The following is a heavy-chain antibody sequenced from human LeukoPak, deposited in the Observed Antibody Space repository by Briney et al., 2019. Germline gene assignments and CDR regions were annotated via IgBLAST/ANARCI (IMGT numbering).Heavy chain of an antibody. V-gene: IGHV3-23*01. J-gene: IGHJ4*02. CDR2: ISGSGGST. CDR3: AKDRRFEYSSSSESSGSGVLDY. Sequence: GGSLRLSCAASGFTFSSYGMHWVRQAPGKGLEWVSAISGSGGSTYYADSVKGRFTISRDNSKNTLYLQMNSLRAEDTAVYYCAKDRRFEYSSSSESSGSGVLDYWGQGTLVTVSS. D-gene: IGHD6-6*01. CDR1: GFTFSSYG.